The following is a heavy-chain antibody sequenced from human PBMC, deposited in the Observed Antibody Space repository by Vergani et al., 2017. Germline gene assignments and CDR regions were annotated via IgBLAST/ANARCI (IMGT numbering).Heavy chain of an antibody. CDR3: TRGPDCSKQGY. CDR1: GRSFSGHY. V-gene: IGHV4-34*02. Sequence: QVRLQQWGAGLVKPSETLSLTCQVYGRSFSGHYLSWVRQAPGKGLEWLGEINHSGRALHNASIQSRVTMAIDTSKSQFPLTLTSVTAAETATYYCTRGPDCSKQGYGGQGTQVTVSS. CDR2: INHSGRA. J-gene: IGHJ4*02. D-gene: IGHD4-11*01.